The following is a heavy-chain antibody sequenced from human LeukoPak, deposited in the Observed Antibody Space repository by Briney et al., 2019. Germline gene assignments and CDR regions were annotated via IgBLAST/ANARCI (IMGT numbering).Heavy chain of an antibody. Sequence: GGSLRLSCVASVFPFSSYWMTWVRQAPGKGLEWVANIKQDGSKKSYVDSVKGRFTISRDNAKNSLYLQMNSLRAEDTAIYYCTRVGYIDEGIDYWGQGTLVTVSS. CDR2: IKQDGSKK. D-gene: IGHD5-24*01. CDR3: TRVGYIDEGIDY. J-gene: IGHJ4*02. CDR1: VFPFSSYW. V-gene: IGHV3-7*04.